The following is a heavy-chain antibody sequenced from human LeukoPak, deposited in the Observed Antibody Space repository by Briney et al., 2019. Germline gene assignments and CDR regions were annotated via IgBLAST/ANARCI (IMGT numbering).Heavy chain of an antibody. CDR2: IIPIFGTA. CDR3: ARINRGGGVRLYYFDY. V-gene: IGHV1-69*13. CDR1: GGTFISYA. D-gene: IGHD2-8*02. J-gene: IGHJ4*02. Sequence: SVKVSCKASGGTFISYAISWVRQAPGQGLEWMGGIIPIFGTANYAQKFQGRVTITADESTSTAYMELSSLRSEDTAVYYCARINRGGGVRLYYFDYWGQGTLVTVSS.